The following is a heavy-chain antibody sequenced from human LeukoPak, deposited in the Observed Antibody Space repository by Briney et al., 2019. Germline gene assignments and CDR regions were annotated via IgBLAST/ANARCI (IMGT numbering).Heavy chain of an antibody. D-gene: IGHD4-17*01. CDR1: GFTFSTYA. Sequence: GGSLRLSCAASGFTFSTYAVHWVRQAPGKGLEWVSVIYGGGSTYYADSVKGRFTISRDTSKNTVNLQMNSLRAEDTAVYYCAREPSVSSVTTGSWGQGTLVIVSS. CDR3: AREPSVSSVTTGS. V-gene: IGHV3-NL1*01. J-gene: IGHJ5*02. CDR2: IYGGGST.